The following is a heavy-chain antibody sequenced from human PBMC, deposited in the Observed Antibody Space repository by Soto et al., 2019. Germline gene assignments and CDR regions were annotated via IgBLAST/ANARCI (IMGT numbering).Heavy chain of an antibody. D-gene: IGHD1-26*01. J-gene: IGHJ4*02. Sequence: SEPLSLTCTVSGGSIYTYSWTWLRQPAGKGLEWIGHIYSSGSANYNPSLKSRVSMSVDTSKNQFSLKLNSVTAADTAVYYCATIVGANDYWGQGALVTVSS. CDR2: IYSSGSA. V-gene: IGHV4-4*07. CDR3: ATIVGANDY. CDR1: GGSIYTYS.